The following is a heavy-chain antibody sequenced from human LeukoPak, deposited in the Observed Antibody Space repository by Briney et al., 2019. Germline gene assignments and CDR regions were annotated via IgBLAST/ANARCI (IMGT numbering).Heavy chain of an antibody. J-gene: IGHJ4*02. CDR3: ARDPERYLRMGHYDY. D-gene: IGHD3-16*01. CDR1: GFTFSSSA. CDR2: IDYDSSHI. Sequence: PGGSLRLSCAGSGFTFSSSAMNWVRQVPGKGLEWVSSIDYDSSHIYYAASVRGRSSISRDNARDSVHLQMDSLRADDTAVYYCARDPERYLRMGHYDYWGQGTLVIVSS. V-gene: IGHV3-21*01.